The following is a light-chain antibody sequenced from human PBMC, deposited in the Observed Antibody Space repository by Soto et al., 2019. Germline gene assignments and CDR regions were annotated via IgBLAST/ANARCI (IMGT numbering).Light chain of an antibody. J-gene: IGKJ2*01. CDR2: DAS. CDR1: HSSSSW. CDR3: QQSNSYPYT. V-gene: IGKV1-5*01. Sequence: DIQMTQSPSTLSASVGDRVTITCRASHSSSSWLAWYQQKPGKAPNLLIYDASSLESGVPSRFSGSGYGTEFTLSISSLQPDDFATYYCQQSNSYPYTFGQGTKLEIK.